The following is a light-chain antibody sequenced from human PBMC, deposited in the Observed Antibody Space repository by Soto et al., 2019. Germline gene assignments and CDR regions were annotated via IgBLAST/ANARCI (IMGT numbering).Light chain of an antibody. CDR2: GAS. CDR1: QSVSSSY. CDR3: QQYGSSPRT. J-gene: IGKJ1*01. Sequence: EIVLTQSPGTLSLSPWERATLSCRASQSVSSSYLAWYQQKPGQAPRLLIYGASSRATGIPDRFSGSGSGTDFTRTISRLEPEDFAVYYCQQYGSSPRTFGQGTKVDIK. V-gene: IGKV3-20*01.